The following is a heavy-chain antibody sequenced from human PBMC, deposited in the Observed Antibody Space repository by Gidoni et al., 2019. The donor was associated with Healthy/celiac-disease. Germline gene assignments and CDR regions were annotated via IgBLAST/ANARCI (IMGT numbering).Heavy chain of an antibody. Sequence: EVQLVESGGDLVQPGGSLSLPCAAFGFPFSNYWMTWVRQAPGKGLEWVANIKQDGSERYYVDSVKGRFTISRDIAKNSLWLQMNGLSAEDTAVYYCARGILETSMFFYMDVWGKGTTVTVSS. CDR3: ARGILETSMFFYMDV. V-gene: IGHV3-7*01. CDR1: GFPFSNYW. CDR2: IKQDGSER. J-gene: IGHJ6*03. D-gene: IGHD3-10*02.